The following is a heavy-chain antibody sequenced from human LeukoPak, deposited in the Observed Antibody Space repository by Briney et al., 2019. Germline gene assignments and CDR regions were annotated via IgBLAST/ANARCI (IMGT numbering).Heavy chain of an antibody. Sequence: ASVKVSCKASGYTFTGYYMHWVRQAPGQGLEWMGWINPNSGGTNYAQKFQGRVTMTRDTSSSTAYMELSRLRSDDTAVYYCARDWGYCSSTSCYRRGYWFDPWGQGTLVTVSS. J-gene: IGHJ5*02. V-gene: IGHV1-2*02. D-gene: IGHD2-2*01. CDR3: ARDWGYCSSTSCYRRGYWFDP. CDR2: INPNSGGT. CDR1: GYTFTGYY.